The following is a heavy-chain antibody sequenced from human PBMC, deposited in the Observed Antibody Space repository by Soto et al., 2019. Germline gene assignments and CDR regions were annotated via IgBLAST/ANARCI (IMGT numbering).Heavy chain of an antibody. J-gene: IGHJ3*02. D-gene: IGHD1-26*01. CDR3: AKRLSSKKNQRLWEEAFHI. CDR1: GFTFPNYA. Sequence: EVRLLESGGGLVQPGGSLRLSCAASGFTFPNYAMRWVRHAPGQGLAWVSVVPGRASSTYYADSVEGRFAISRDNSSNTLFLQMNSLGAEDAAVYYCAKRLSSKKNQRLWEEAFHIWGRGTNLTVSS. CDR2: VPGRASST. V-gene: IGHV3-23*01.